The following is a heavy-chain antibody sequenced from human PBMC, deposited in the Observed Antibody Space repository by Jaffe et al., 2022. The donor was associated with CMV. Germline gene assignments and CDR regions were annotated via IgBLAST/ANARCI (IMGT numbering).Heavy chain of an antibody. V-gene: IGHV5-51*01. CDR1: GYSFTSYW. CDR3: ARLGGGYCSGGSCDVFSGGSIFDY. J-gene: IGHJ4*02. D-gene: IGHD2-15*01. CDR2: IYPGDSDT. Sequence: EVQLVQSGAEVKKPGESLKISCKGSGYSFTSYWIGWVRQMPGKGLEWMGIIYPGDSDTRYSPSFQGQVTISADKSISTAYLQWSSLKASDTAMYYCARLGGGYCSGGSCDVFSGGSIFDYWGQGTLVTVSS.